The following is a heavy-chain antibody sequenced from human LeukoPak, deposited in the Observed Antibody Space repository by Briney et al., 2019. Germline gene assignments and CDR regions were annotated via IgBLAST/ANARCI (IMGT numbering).Heavy chain of an antibody. Sequence: GGSLRLSCAASGFTFSSYGMHWVRQAPGKGLEWVAVISYDGSNKYYADSVKGRFTISRDNSKNTLYLQTNSLRAEDTAVYYCAKDADYGDYHDAFDIWGQGTMVTVSS. J-gene: IGHJ3*02. CDR2: ISYDGSNK. CDR3: AKDADYGDYHDAFDI. V-gene: IGHV3-30*18. CDR1: GFTFSSYG. D-gene: IGHD4-17*01.